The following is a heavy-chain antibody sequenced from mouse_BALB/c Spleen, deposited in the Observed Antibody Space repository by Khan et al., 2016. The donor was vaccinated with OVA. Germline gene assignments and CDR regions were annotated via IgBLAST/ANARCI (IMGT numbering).Heavy chain of an antibody. Sequence: QVQLKQSGPGLVAPSQSLSITCTVSGFSLSRYNIHWVRRPPGKGLEWLGMIWGGGGTDYNSTLKIRLSISKDNSKSQVFLKMNSLQTDDTAMYYCARAYYRDDGYYAMDYWGQGTSVTVSS. CDR1: GFSLSRYN. CDR2: IWGGGGT. D-gene: IGHD2-14*01. J-gene: IGHJ4*01. V-gene: IGHV2-6-4*01. CDR3: ARAYYRDDGYYAMDY.